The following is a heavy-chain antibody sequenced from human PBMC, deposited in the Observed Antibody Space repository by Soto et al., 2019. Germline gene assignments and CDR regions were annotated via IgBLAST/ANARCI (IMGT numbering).Heavy chain of an antibody. J-gene: IGHJ4*02. Sequence: PSETLSLTCTVSGGSISSYYWSWIRQPPGKGLEWIGYIYYSGSTNYNPSLKSRVTISVDTSKNQFSLKLSSVTAADTAVYYCAREGTSHCYDYWGQGTLVTVSS. V-gene: IGHV4-59*01. CDR2: IYYSGST. CDR3: AREGTSHCYDY. CDR1: GGSISSYY. D-gene: IGHD2-2*01.